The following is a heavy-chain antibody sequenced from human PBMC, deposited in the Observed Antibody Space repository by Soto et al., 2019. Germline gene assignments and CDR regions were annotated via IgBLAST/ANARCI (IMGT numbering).Heavy chain of an antibody. J-gene: IGHJ3*01. CDR1: GFTFTNYW. D-gene: IGHD2-2*01. Sequence: GGSLRLSCAASGFTFTNYWMQWVGQAPGKGLVWVSRINSDGSSTSHADSVKGRFTISRDNAKNTLYLQMSSLRAEDTAVYYCARPQYLPDDVFDVWRRVTVVTVSS. CDR3: ARPQYLPDDVFDV. CDR2: INSDGSST. V-gene: IGHV3-74*01.